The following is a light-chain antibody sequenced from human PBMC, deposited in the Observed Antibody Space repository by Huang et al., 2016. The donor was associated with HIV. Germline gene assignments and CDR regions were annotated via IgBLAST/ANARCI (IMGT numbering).Light chain of an antibody. V-gene: IGKV3-11*01. CDR3: QQRSNWPGIT. CDR2: DAS. CDR1: QSVSSY. Sequence: EIVLTQSPATLSLSPGERATLSCRASQSVSSYLAWYQQKPGQAPRRLIYDASNRATGLPARFSGSGSGTDFTLTISSLEPEDFAVYYCQQRSNWPGITFGPGTKVDIK. J-gene: IGKJ3*01.